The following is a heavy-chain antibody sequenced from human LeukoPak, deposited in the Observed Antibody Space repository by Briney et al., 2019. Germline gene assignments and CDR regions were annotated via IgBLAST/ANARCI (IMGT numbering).Heavy chain of an antibody. CDR2: IYYSGST. D-gene: IGHD2-21*02. J-gene: IGHJ3*02. Sequence: SETLSLTCTVSGGSISSSSYYWGWIRQPPGKGLEWIGSIYYSGSTYYNPSLKSRVTISVDTSKNQLSLKLSSVTAADTAVYYCARTVTATGDAFDIWGQGTMVTVSS. CDR3: ARTVTATGDAFDI. V-gene: IGHV4-39*07. CDR1: GGSISSSSYY.